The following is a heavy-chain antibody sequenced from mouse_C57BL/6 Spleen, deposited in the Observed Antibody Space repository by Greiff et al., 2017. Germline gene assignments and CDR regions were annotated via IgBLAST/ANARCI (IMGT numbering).Heavy chain of an antibody. CDR2: IYPGDGDT. J-gene: IGHJ2*01. Sequence: QVQLKQSGAELVKPGASVKISCKASGYAFSSYWMNWVKQRPGKGLEWIGQIYPGDGDTNYNGKFKGKATLTADKSSSTAYMQPSSLTSEDSAVYFWARTLITTVVAPYFDYWGQGTTLTVSS. D-gene: IGHD1-1*01. CDR3: ARTLITTVVAPYFDY. CDR1: GYAFSSYW. V-gene: IGHV1-80*01.